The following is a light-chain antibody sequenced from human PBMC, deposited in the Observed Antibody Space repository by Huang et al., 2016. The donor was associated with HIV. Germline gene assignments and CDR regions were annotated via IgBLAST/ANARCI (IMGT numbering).Light chain of an antibody. V-gene: IGKV3-11*01. CDR1: QSVGSS. J-gene: IGKJ5*01. CDR3: QQRSSWLT. Sequence: EIVLTQSPATLSLSPGERATLSCRASQSVGSSLAWYQQKPGQAPRLRIYDVSNRATDIPARFSGSGSGTDFTLTISSLEPEDFAVYYCQQRSSWLTFGQGTRLEI. CDR2: DVS.